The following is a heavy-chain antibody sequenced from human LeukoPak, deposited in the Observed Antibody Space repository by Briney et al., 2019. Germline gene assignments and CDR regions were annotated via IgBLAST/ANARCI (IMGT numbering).Heavy chain of an antibody. CDR2: IKQDGSEK. D-gene: IGHD3-22*01. CDR1: GFTFSSYW. J-gene: IGHJ5*02. Sequence: RGSLRLSCAASGFTFSSYWMSWVRQAPGKGLEWVANIKQDGSEKYYVDSVKGRFTISRDNAKNSLYLQMNSLRAEDTAVYYCARPAPSYYDSSGYRWFDPWGQGTPVTVSS. V-gene: IGHV3-7*01. CDR3: ARPAPSYYDSSGYRWFDP.